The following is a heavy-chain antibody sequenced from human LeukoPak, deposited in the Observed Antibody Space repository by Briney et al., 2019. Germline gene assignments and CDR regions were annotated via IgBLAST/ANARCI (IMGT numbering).Heavy chain of an antibody. CDR3: ASGVIVVPAATNLDY. CDR1: GLTLNSYG. V-gene: IGHV3-30*03. CDR2: ISNDGSNK. D-gene: IGHD2-2*01. Sequence: GRSLRLSCVVAGLTLNSYGMHWVRQAPGKGLEWVAAISNDGSNKYYGDSVKGRFTISRDNPKNTVYLQMNSLRSEDTAVYYCASGVIVVPAATNLDYWGQGTLVSVSS. J-gene: IGHJ4*02.